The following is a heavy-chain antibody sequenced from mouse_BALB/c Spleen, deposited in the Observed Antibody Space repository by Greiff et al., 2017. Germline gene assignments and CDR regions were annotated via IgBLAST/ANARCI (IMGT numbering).Heavy chain of an antibody. CDR3: ARRDGYDKYYYAMDY. CDR2: INPYNDGT. J-gene: IGHJ4*01. V-gene: IGHV1-14*01. CDR1: GYTFTSYV. Sequence: EVQLQQSGPELVKPGASVKMSCKASGYTFTSYVMHWVKQKPGQGLEWIGYINPYNDGTKYNEKFKGKATLTSDKSSSTAYMELSSLTSEDSAVYYCARRDGYDKYYYAMDYWGQGTSVTVSS. D-gene: IGHD2-2*01.